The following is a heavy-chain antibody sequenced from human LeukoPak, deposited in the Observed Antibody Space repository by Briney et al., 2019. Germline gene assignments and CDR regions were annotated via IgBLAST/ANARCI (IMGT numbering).Heavy chain of an antibody. CDR2: INHSGST. V-gene: IGHV4-34*01. CDR1: GGSFSGYY. Sequence: PSETLSLTCAVYGGSFSGYYWSWVRQPPAKGKERIGEINHSGSTNYNPSLKSRVTISLDTSKNQFSLKLSSVTAADTAVYYCARGRYSSSSFPFYYWGQGTLVTASS. CDR3: ARGRYSSSSFPFYY. J-gene: IGHJ4*02. D-gene: IGHD6-6*01.